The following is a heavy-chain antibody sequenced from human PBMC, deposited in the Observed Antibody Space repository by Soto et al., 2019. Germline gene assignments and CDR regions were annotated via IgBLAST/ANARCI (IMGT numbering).Heavy chain of an antibody. Sequence: QVQLVQSGADVKKPGASVKVSCKASGYTFTSYYVHWVRQAPGQGLEWMGWINPNTGGTNYAQKFQGWVTMTRDTSLSRAYMELSRMRSDDTAMYYCARSEAVIRRQNYYYYSGMEVWGQGTTVTVSS. CDR1: GYTFTSYY. J-gene: IGHJ6*02. D-gene: IGHD1-7*01. V-gene: IGHV1-2*04. CDR3: ARSEAVIRRQNYYYYSGMEV. CDR2: INPNTGGT.